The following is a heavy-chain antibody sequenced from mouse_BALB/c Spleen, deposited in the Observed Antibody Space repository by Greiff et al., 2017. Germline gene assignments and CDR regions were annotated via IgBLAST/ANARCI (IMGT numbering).Heavy chain of an antibody. J-gene: IGHJ2*01. Sequence: EVQVVESGGGLVQPGGSRKLSCAASGFTFSSFGMHWVRQAPEKGLEWVAYISSGSSTIYYADTVKGRFTISRDNPKNTLFLQMTSLRSEDTAMYYCARDIYYGSFDYWGQGTTLTVSS. V-gene: IGHV5-17*02. CDR2: ISSGSSTI. D-gene: IGHD1-2*01. CDR3: ARDIYYGSFDY. CDR1: GFTFSSFG.